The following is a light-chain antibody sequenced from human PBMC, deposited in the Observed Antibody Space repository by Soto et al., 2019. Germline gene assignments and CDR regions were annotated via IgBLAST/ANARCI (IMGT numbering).Light chain of an antibody. CDR2: EVN. CDR1: YNL. V-gene: IGLV2-23*02. J-gene: IGLJ3*02. Sequence: QSVLTQPASVSGSPGQSITISCTGTYNLVSWYQQHPGKAPKLMIFEVNKRPSGVSYRFSGSKSGNTASLTISALQAEDEADYFCCSYASSATWVFGGGTKLTVL. CDR3: CSYASSATWV.